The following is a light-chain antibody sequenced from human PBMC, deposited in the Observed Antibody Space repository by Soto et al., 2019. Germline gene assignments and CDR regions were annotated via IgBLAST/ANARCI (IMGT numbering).Light chain of an antibody. CDR2: WAS. CDR1: QSLVHNDGNTY. V-gene: IGKV2-24*01. Sequence: DIVLTQSPISSPVTLGQPASISCRSSQSLVHNDGNTYLSWLHQRPGQPPKLLIYWASTRESGVPDRFSGSGSGTDFTLTISSLQAEDVAVYYCQQYYSTPITFGQGTRLEIK. CDR3: QQYYSTPIT. J-gene: IGKJ5*01.